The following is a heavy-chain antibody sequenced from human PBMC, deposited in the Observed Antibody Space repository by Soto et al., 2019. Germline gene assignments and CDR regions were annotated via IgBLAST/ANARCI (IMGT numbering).Heavy chain of an antibody. CDR1: GGSFSGYY. J-gene: IGHJ4*02. V-gene: IGHV4-34*01. Sequence: SETLSLTCAFYGGSFSGYYWSWIRQPPGKGLEWIGEINHSGSTNYNPSLKSRVTISVDTSKNQFSLRLSSVTAADTAVYYCARLYCSSTSCYRKAYWGQGTLVTVSS. D-gene: IGHD2-2*01. CDR2: INHSGST. CDR3: ARLYCSSTSCYRKAY.